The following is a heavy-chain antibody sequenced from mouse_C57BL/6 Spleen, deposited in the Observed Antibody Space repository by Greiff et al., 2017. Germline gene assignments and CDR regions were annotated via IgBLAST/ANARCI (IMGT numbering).Heavy chain of an antibody. J-gene: IGHJ4*01. CDR3: AGWGLLWYAMDV. V-gene: IGHV1-64*01. CDR1: GYTFTSYW. Sequence: QVQLQQPGAELVKPGASVKLSCKASGYTFTSYWMHWVKQRPGQGLEWIGMIHPNSGSTNYNEKFKSKATLTVDKSSSTAYMQLSRLTSEDSAVYYCAGWGLLWYAMDVWGQGTSVTVSS. D-gene: IGHD2-1*01. CDR2: IHPNSGST.